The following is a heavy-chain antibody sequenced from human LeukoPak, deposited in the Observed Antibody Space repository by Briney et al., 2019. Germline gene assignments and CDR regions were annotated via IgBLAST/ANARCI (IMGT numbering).Heavy chain of an antibody. D-gene: IGHD3-22*01. CDR1: GFTFSSYA. CDR2: ISGSGGST. J-gene: IGHJ3*02. V-gene: IGHV3-23*01. CDR3: ARPKYYYDSSGYYFPAFDI. Sequence: GGSLRLSCAASGFTFSSYAMSWVRQAPGKGLEWVSAISGSGGSTYYADSVKGRFTISRDNSKNTLYLQMNSLRAEDTAVYYCARPKYYYDSSGYYFPAFDIWGQGTLVTVSS.